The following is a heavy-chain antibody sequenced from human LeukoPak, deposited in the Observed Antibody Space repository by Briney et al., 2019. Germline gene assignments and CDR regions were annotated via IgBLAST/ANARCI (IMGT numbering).Heavy chain of an antibody. D-gene: IGHD3-9*01. J-gene: IGHJ4*02. CDR1: GYTFTSYD. CDR2: MNPNSGNT. CDR3: ATSLRYFDWLSDY. V-gene: IGHV1-8*01. Sequence: ASVKVSCKASGYTFTSYDINWVRQAAGQGLEWMGWMNPNSGNTGYAQKFQGRVTMTRNTSISTAYMELSSLRSEDTAVYYCATSLRYFDWLSDYWGQGTLVTVSS.